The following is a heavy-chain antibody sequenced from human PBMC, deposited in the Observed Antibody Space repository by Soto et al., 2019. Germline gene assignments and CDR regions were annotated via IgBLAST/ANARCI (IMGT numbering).Heavy chain of an antibody. CDR2: MYHSGTF. CDR1: GGSIGGVGYS. CDR3: ARAQFYSASGNYNNLMFDA. D-gene: IGHD3-9*01. Sequence: PSETLSLTCAVSGGSIGGVGYSWSWIRQPPGGGLEWIGYMYHSGTFLKSPSLKTRLTMSLDMSKNQFSLTLNSMTAADTAVYYCARAQFYSASGNYNNLMFDAWGQGIQVTVSS. J-gene: IGHJ5*02. V-gene: IGHV4-30-2*01.